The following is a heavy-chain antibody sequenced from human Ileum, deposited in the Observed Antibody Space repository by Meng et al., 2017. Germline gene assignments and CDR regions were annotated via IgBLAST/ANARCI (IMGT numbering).Heavy chain of an antibody. J-gene: IGHJ4*02. D-gene: IGHD3-3*01. V-gene: IGHV3-23*01. Sequence: GESLKISCAASGFTLSGYAISWVRQAPGKGPEWVAAIRDGGATYYADSVQGRFTLSRDYSQNMVFLQMSSRRVDDTAVYYCATLEWYIGHYWGQGTLVTVSS. CDR2: IRDGGAT. CDR1: GFTLSGYA. CDR3: ATLEWYIGHY.